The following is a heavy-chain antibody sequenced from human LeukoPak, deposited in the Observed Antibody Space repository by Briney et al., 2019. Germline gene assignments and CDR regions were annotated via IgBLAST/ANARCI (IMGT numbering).Heavy chain of an antibody. J-gene: IGHJ4*02. V-gene: IGHV5-51*01. Sequence: RGESLKISCKGSGYSFTNYWIGWVRQMPGKGLEWMGIIYPGDSDSRYSPSFQGQVTISADKSISTAYLQWSSLKASDIGMYYCARLQGSSWSAHFDYWGQGTLVTVSS. D-gene: IGHD6-13*01. CDR3: ARLQGSSWSAHFDY. CDR1: GYSFTNYW. CDR2: IYPGDSDS.